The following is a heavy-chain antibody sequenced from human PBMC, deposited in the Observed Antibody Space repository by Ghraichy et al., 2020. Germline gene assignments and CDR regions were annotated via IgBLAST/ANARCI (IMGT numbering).Heavy chain of an antibody. V-gene: IGHV3-33*01. Sequence: GESLRLSCAASGFTFSSYGMHWVRQAPGKGLEWVAVIWYDGSNKYYADSVKGRFTISRDNSKNTLYLQMNSLRAEDTAVYYCARGERITMVRGVIIRGAFDIWGQGTNVTVSS. D-gene: IGHD3-10*01. CDR1: GFTFSSYG. CDR2: IWYDGSNK. J-gene: IGHJ3*02. CDR3: ARGERITMVRGVIIRGAFDI.